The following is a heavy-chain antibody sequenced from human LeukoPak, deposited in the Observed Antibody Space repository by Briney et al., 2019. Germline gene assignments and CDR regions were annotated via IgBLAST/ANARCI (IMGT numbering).Heavy chain of an antibody. Sequence: GGSLRLSCAASGFTFSSYEMNWVRQAPGKGLEWVSYIISSVSTIYYADSVKGRFTISRDNAKNSLYLQMNSLRAEDTAVYYCARDGADSSGYYYKSLLFDYWGQGTLVTVSS. CDR2: IISSVSTI. V-gene: IGHV3-48*03. CDR3: ARDGADSSGYYYKSLLFDY. J-gene: IGHJ4*02. CDR1: GFTFSSYE. D-gene: IGHD3-22*01.